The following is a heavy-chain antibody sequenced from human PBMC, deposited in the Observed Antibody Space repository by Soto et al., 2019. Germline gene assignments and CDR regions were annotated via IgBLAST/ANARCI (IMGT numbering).Heavy chain of an antibody. Sequence: EVQLVESGGGLVQPGGSLRLSCAASGFTVSNNYMGWVRQAPGKGLEWVSVIYGSGDTYYADSVKGRFTVSRDNSKNTLFLQMNGLKADNTAVYYCAREPWSSVPGTPWGQGTLVTVSS. CDR1: GFTVSNNY. J-gene: IGHJ5*02. CDR2: IYGSGDT. CDR3: AREPWSSVPGTP. D-gene: IGHD6-19*01. V-gene: IGHV3-66*01.